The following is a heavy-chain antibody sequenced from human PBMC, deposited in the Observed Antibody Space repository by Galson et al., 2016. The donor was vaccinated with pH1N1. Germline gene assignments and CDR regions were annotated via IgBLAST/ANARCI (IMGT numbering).Heavy chain of an antibody. J-gene: IGHJ4*02. V-gene: IGHV1-2*02. CDR2: INPNSDVT. CDR3: ARDSKGGIPFHY. CDR1: GYTFTDYY. D-gene: IGHD1-26*01. Sequence: SVKVSCKASGYTFTDYYIHWVRQAPGEGLEWMGWINPNSDVTKYAQKFQDRVTMTRDTSINTAYMELSGLTPDDTAVYYCARDSKGGIPFHYWGQGTLVTLSS.